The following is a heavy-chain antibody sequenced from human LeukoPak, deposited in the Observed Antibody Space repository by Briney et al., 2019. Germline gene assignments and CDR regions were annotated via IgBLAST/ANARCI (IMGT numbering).Heavy chain of an antibody. V-gene: IGHV3-15*01. CDR2: IKSKTDGGTI. Sequence: GGSLRLSCAASGFSFTNAWMSWVRQAPGQGLEWVGRIKSKTDGGTIDYAAPVKGRFTISRDDSKNTLYLQTSSLKIEDTAVYYCTSPGRNYYYYKGVDVWGQGTTVTVSS. CDR3: TSPGRNYYYYKGVDV. J-gene: IGHJ6*02. D-gene: IGHD1-1*01. CDR1: GFSFTNAW.